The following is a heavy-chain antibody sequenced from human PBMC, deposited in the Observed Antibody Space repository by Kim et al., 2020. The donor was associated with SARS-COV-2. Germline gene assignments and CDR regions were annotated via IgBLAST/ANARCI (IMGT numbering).Heavy chain of an antibody. CDR1: GYTFTGYY. V-gene: IGHV1-2*06. CDR2: INPNSGGT. CDR3: ARDSGGSWARSDY. Sequence: ASVKVSCKASGYTFTGYYMHWVRQAPGQGLEWMGRINPNSGGTNYAQKFQGRVTMTRDTSISTAYMELSRLRSDDTAVYYCARDSGGSWARSDYWGQGTLVTVSS. J-gene: IGHJ4*02. D-gene: IGHD3-16*01.